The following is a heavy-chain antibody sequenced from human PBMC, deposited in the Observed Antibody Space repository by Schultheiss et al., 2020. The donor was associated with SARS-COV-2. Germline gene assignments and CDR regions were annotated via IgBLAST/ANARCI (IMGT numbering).Heavy chain of an antibody. CDR1: GYTLTELS. CDR2: ISGYNGDT. Sequence: ASVKVSCKVSGYTLTELSMHWVRQAPGKGLEWMGWISGYNGDTKYAQKFQGRVIMTADTSSSTVYMDLRSLTSDDTAVYYCARSGDLPYYYYGLDVWGQGTTVTVSS. D-gene: IGHD3-10*01. J-gene: IGHJ6*02. V-gene: IGHV1-24*01. CDR3: ARSGDLPYYYYGLDV.